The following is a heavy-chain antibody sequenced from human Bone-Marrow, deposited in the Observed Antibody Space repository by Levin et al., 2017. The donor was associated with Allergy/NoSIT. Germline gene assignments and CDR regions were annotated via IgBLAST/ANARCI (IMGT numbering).Heavy chain of an antibody. V-gene: IGHV1-8*01. CDR1: GYDFSNHD. CDR3: ARGNDWLLYSYFDF. J-gene: IGHJ4*02. Sequence: ASVKVSCKASGYDFSNHDIHWVRQATGQGLEWMGWMTPNSGETGYGQKFQGRLTLTRDMTTGTAYMELSSLRSEDTAVYYCARGNDWLLYSYFDFWGQGALVTVSS. D-gene: IGHD3-9*01. CDR2: MTPNSGET.